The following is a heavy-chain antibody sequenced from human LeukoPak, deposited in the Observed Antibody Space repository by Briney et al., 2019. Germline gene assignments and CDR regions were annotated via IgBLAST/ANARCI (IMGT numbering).Heavy chain of an antibody. CDR2: ISSSGSTI. J-gene: IGHJ4*02. D-gene: IGHD6-19*01. CDR1: GFTFSSDW. CDR3: ARGGTAVAGFRR. Sequence: GGSLRLSCAASGFTFSSDWMIWVRQAPGKGLEWVSYISSSGSTIYYADSVKGRFTISRDNAKNSLYLQMNSLRAEDTAVYYCARGGTAVAGFRRWGQGTLVTVSS. V-gene: IGHV3-48*04.